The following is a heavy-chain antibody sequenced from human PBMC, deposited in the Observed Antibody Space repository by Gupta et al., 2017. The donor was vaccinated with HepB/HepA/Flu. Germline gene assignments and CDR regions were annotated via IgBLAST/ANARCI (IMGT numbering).Heavy chain of an antibody. CDR2: IWYDGSNK. V-gene: IGHV3-33*01. CDR3: ARVSQGGSGSSIYYYYGMNV. Sequence: QVQLVESGGGVVQPGRSLRLSCAAAGFTFSSYGMHWVRQAPGQGLEWVAVIWYDGSNKYYADSVKGRFTISRDNSKNTMYLQMNSLRAEDTAVDYCARVSQGGSGSSIYYYYGMNVWGQGTTVTVSS. D-gene: IGHD3-10*01. J-gene: IGHJ6*02. CDR1: GFTFSSYG.